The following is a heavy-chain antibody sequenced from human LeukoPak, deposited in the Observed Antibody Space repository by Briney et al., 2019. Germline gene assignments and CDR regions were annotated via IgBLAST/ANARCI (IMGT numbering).Heavy chain of an antibody. CDR1: GGSISSSPYY. J-gene: IGHJ5*02. D-gene: IGHD1-1*01. Sequence: ASETLSLTCTVSGGSISSSPYYWGWIRQPPGKGLEWIGTIYYSGSTYYNPSLKSRVTISVDTSKNQFSLKLTSVTAADTAVYYCARPVPSRLGWFDPWGQGTLVTVSS. CDR3: ARPVPSRLGWFDP. CDR2: IYYSGST. V-gene: IGHV4-39*01.